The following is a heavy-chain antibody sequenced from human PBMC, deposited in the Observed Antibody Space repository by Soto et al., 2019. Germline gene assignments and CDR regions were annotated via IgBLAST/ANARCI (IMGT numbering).Heavy chain of an antibody. J-gene: IGHJ3*02. D-gene: IGHD3-22*01. V-gene: IGHV4-39*07. CDR2: FYYSGST. CDR3: AREYYDSSGFYEQAFDI. Sequence: PSETLSLTCTVSGGSISSTSYYWVWIRQPPGKGLEWIGSFYYSGSTYYNPSLKSRVTISVDTSENQFSLKLSSVTAADTAVYYCAREYYDSSGFYEQAFDIWGQVTMVTVSS. CDR1: GGSISSTSYY.